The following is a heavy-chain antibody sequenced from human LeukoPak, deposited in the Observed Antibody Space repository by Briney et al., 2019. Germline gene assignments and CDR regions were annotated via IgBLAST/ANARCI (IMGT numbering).Heavy chain of an antibody. D-gene: IGHD2-15*01. CDR3: ARARCTGGSCYDY. V-gene: IGHV3-33*01. CDR1: GFTFSSYG. Sequence: PGGSLRLSCAASGFTFSSYGMHWVRQAPGKGLEWVAVIWFDGSNKYYADSVKGRFTISRDNSKNTLYLQMNSLRAEDTAVYYCARARCTGGSCYDYWGQGTLVTVSS. CDR2: IWFDGSNK. J-gene: IGHJ4*02.